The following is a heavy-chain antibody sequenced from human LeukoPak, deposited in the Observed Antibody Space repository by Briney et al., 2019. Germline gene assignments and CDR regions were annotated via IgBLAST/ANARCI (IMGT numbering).Heavy chain of an antibody. CDR2: ITGSGKFT. J-gene: IGHJ4*02. CDR3: AKRSAESSGYFDS. Sequence: PGGSLRLSCAASGITFIEYSMTWVGQAPGKWLEWVSAITGSGKFTDYADSVKGRFTISRDNSKNTLYLQMNSLRAEDTAIYYCAKRSAESSGYFDSWGQGTLVTVSS. V-gene: IGHV3-23*01. CDR1: GITFIEYS. D-gene: IGHD6-19*01.